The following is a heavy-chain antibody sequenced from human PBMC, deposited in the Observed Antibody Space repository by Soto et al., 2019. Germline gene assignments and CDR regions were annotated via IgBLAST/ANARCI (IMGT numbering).Heavy chain of an antibody. V-gene: IGHV4-59*01. J-gene: IGHJ4*02. CDR1: GRSMSSNF. D-gene: IGHD4-4*01. CDR3: ASYRGAFYFDS. CDR2: VFYGGT. Sequence: LSLTCSVSGRSMSSNFWSWIWQSPDKGLEWLGYVFYGGTDYNPSLEGRVSMSVETSKSQFSLKLTSVSAADTAVYYCASYRGAFYFDSWGQGILVTVSS.